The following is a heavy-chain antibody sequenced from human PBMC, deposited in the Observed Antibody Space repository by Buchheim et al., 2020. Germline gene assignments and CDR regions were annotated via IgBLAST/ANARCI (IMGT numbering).Heavy chain of an antibody. J-gene: IGHJ6*02. Sequence: QVQLVQSGAEVKKPGASVKVSCKASGYTFTGNYMHWVRQAPGQGLEWMGWINPNIGGPNYAQKFQGWVTMTRDTSISPAYMELSRLRSDDTAVYYCARGAVAGQIYYYYGMDVWGQGTT. CDR3: ARGAVAGQIYYYYGMDV. CDR2: INPNIGGP. V-gene: IGHV1-2*04. D-gene: IGHD6-19*01. CDR1: GYTFTGNY.